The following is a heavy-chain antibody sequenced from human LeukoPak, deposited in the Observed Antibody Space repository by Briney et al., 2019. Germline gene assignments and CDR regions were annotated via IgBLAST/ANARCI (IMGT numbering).Heavy chain of an antibody. CDR2: INYSGTT. CDR1: GGAISSDNYY. V-gene: IGHV4-39*01. Sequence: WETLSLTCTVSGGAISSDNYYWGWIRQPPGKGLEWIGSINYSGTTYYNPSLKSRVSISVDTSRTQFSLRLSSVTAADTAVYYCARLSDYWGQGTLVPVSS. J-gene: IGHJ4*02. CDR3: ARLSDY.